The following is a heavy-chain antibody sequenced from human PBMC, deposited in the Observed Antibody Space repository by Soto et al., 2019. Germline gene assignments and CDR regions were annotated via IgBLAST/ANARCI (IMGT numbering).Heavy chain of an antibody. Sequence: QVHLQESGPGRVKPSETLSLTCSVSGGSVHDFYWNWLRQTPGKGLEWSGNIYNNGRTKYNPSLKNRVATSIDTSKNQFSLHLSSVTTADTAMYFCARGHGIYVRFDSWGQGTLVSVSS. J-gene: IGHJ4*02. CDR2: IYNNGRT. CDR1: GGSVHDFY. CDR3: ARGHGIYVRFDS. D-gene: IGHD3-10*02. V-gene: IGHV4-59*02.